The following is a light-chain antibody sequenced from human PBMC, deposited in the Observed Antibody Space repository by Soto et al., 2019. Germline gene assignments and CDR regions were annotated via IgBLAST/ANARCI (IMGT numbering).Light chain of an antibody. CDR2: DVS. V-gene: IGLV2-8*01. Sequence: QSALTQPPSASGSPGQSVTISCTGTSNNIGGYNSVSWYQQHPGKAPKLMTSDVSKRPSGVPARFSGSKSGNTASLPVSGHQADDEADYYWSSYAGTNNVVFGGGTQLTVL. CDR3: SSYAGTNNVV. CDR1: SNNIGGYNS. J-gene: IGLJ2*01.